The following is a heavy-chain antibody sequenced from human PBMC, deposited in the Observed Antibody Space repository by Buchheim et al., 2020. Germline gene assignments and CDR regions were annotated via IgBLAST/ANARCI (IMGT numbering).Heavy chain of an antibody. CDR1: GFTFSDYY. CDR3: AKAGSSLGRFDS. D-gene: IGHD6-6*01. CDR2: ISTGSSYR. J-gene: IGHJ4*02. Sequence: QVQLVEPGGGLVNPGGYLRLSCAASGFTFSDYYMTWIRQAPGKGLEWVSHISTGSSYRKYADSVKGRFTISRDNARDALYLQMNSLRAEDTAVYYCAKAGSSLGRFDSWGQGTL. V-gene: IGHV3-11*06.